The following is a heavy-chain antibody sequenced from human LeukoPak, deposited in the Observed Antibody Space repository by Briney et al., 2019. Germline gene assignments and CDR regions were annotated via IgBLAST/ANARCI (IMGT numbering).Heavy chain of an antibody. Sequence: GGSLRLSCAASGFTFSSYSMNWVRQAPGKGLEWVSYISSSSSTIYYADSVKGRFTISRDDAKNSLYLQMNSLRAEDTAVYYCANVYSHGAFDIWGQGTMVTVSS. D-gene: IGHD4-11*01. V-gene: IGHV3-48*04. CDR2: ISSSSSTI. CDR1: GFTFSSYS. J-gene: IGHJ3*02. CDR3: ANVYSHGAFDI.